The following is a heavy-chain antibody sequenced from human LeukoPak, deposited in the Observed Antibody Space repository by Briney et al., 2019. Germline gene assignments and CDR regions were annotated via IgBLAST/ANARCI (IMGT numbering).Heavy chain of an antibody. D-gene: IGHD3-10*01. CDR2: IYYSGST. V-gene: IGHV4-38-2*02. Sequence: KPSETLSLTCTVPGYSISSGHYWGWIRHPPGKGLEWIGSIYYSGSTYYNPSLKSRVTISVDTSKNQFSLKLSSVTAADTAVYYCARDVSGMVRGVGESDYYYYYYMDVWGKGTTVTVSS. J-gene: IGHJ6*03. CDR1: GYSISSGHY. CDR3: ARDVSGMVRGVGESDYYYYYYMDV.